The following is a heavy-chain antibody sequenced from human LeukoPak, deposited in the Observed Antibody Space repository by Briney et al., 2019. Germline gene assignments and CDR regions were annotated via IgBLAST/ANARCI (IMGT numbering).Heavy chain of an antibody. J-gene: IGHJ4*02. Sequence: SETLSLTCAVYGGSFSGYYWSWIRQPPGKGLEWIGEINHSGSTNYNPSLKSRVTISVDTSKNQFSLKLSSVTAADTAVYYCARFDHGGTRADYWGQGTLVTVSS. CDR2: INHSGST. CDR1: GGSFSGYY. CDR3: ARFDHGGTRADY. D-gene: IGHD4-23*01. V-gene: IGHV4-34*09.